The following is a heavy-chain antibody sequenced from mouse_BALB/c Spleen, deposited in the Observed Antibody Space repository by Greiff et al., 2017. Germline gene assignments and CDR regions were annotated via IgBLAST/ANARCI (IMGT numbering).Heavy chain of an antibody. D-gene: IGHD2-12*01. Sequence: EVHLVESGGGLVKPGGSLKLSCAASGFTFSSYAMSWVRQTPEKRLEWVASISSGGSTYYPDSVKGRFTISRDNARNILYLQMSSLRSEDTAMYYCARDRAYYKPFYAMDYWGQGTSVTVSS. CDR2: ISSGGST. V-gene: IGHV5-6-5*01. CDR1: GFTFSSYA. CDR3: ARDRAYYKPFYAMDY. J-gene: IGHJ4*01.